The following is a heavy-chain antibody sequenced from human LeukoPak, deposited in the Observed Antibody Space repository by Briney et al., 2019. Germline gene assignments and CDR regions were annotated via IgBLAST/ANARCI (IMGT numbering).Heavy chain of an antibody. V-gene: IGHV1-69*13. J-gene: IGHJ5*02. CDR3: AGEDIVVVPAAHNWFDP. Sequence: ASVKVSCKASGGTFSSYAISWVRQAPGQGLEWMGGIIPIFGTANYAQKFQGRVTITADESTSTAYMELSSLRSEDTAVYYCAGEDIVVVPAAHNWFDPWGQGTLVTVSS. CDR1: GGTFSSYA. CDR2: IIPIFGTA. D-gene: IGHD2-2*01.